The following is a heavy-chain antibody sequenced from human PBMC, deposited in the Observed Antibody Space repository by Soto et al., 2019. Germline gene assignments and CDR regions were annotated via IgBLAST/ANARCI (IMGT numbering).Heavy chain of an antibody. CDR3: ARVGVWGSSRYWPDY. D-gene: IGHD3-16*02. CDR1: GFTFSIYW. CDR2: VSPDGSAQ. Sequence: GGSLRLSCAASGFTFSIYWMTWVRQAPGEGLEWVANVSPDGSAQYYLDSVKGRFTISRDNAKNSLSLQMNSLRAEDRAVYYCARVGVWGSSRYWPDYWGQGTLVTVS. J-gene: IGHJ4*02. V-gene: IGHV3-7*01.